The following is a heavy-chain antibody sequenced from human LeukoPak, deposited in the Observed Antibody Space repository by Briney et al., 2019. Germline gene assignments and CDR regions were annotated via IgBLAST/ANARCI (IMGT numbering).Heavy chain of an antibody. CDR1: GYSFSTYW. CDR2: IYPGDSDT. J-gene: IGHJ3*01. V-gene: IGHV5-51*01. D-gene: IGHD1-26*01. CDR3: ARHLGMVGATRDAFDL. Sequence: LGESLKISCKGFGYSFSTYWIGWVRQMPGKGLEWMGIIYPGDSDTRYGPSFQGQVIISADKSISTAYLQWSSLKASDTAMYYCARHLGMVGATRDAFDLWGQGTMVTVSS.